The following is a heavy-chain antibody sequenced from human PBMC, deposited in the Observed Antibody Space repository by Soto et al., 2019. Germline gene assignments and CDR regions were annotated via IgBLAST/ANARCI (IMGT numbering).Heavy chain of an antibody. J-gene: IGHJ6*02. V-gene: IGHV5-10-1*01. D-gene: IGHD1-26*01. CDR1: GYSFTSYW. Sequence: GESLKISWQGSGYSFTSYWISWVRQMPGKGLEWMGKIDPGDSSTNYSPSFRGHITISVDRSINTAHLQFSSLKAADTAVYYCARLEKWYYNYYGLDVWGQGTMVTVSS. CDR3: ARLEKWYYNYYGLDV. CDR2: IDPGDSST.